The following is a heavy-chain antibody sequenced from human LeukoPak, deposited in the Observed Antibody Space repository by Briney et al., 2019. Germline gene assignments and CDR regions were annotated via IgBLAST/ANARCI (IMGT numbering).Heavy chain of an antibody. V-gene: IGHV7-4-1*01. D-gene: IGHD3-9*01. J-gene: IGHJ5*02. CDR1: GYTFTTYA. CDR2: LNTKTEHP. CDR3: ARWGLSTGYSSWLDP. Sequence: ASVKVSCKASGYTFTTYAMNWVRQAPGQGLEWMGWLNTKTEHPTYAQGFTGRFVFSVDTSVRKAYLQIRSLKAADTAVYYCARWGLSTGYSSWLDPWGQGTLVTVSS.